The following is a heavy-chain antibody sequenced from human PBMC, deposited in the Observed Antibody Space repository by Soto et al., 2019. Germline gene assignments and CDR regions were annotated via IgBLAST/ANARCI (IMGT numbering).Heavy chain of an antibody. V-gene: IGHV3-30-3*01. CDR1: GFTFSSYA. J-gene: IGHJ4*02. CDR2: ISYDGSNK. Sequence: QVQLVESGGGVVQPGGSLRLSCAASGFTFSSYAMHWVRQAPGKGLEWVAVISYDGSNKYYADSVKGRFTISRDNSKNTLYLQMNSLRAEDTAVYYCARVGGIFWSGYYYFDYWGQGTLVTVSS. D-gene: IGHD3-3*01. CDR3: ARVGGIFWSGYYYFDY.